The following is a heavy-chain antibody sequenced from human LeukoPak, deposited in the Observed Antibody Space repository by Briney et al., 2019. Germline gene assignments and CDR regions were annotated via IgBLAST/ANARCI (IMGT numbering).Heavy chain of an antibody. CDR3: ARDYFDSSDYPQTYYYYYMDV. V-gene: IGHV3-21*01. J-gene: IGHJ6*03. D-gene: IGHD3-22*01. Sequence: GGSLRLSCPASGFTFSRYSMNWVRQAPGKGLDWVASISSTSTFIYSADSVKGRFTISRDTAKNSLFLQMNSLRAEDTAIYYCARDYFDSSDYPQTYYYYYMDVWGKGTTVTVSS. CDR1: GFTFSRYS. CDR2: ISSTSTFI.